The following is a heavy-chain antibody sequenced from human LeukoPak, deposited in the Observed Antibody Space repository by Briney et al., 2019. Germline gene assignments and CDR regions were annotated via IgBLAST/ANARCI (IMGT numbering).Heavy chain of an antibody. V-gene: IGHV1-46*01. Sequence: ASVKVSRKASGYTFTSYYMHWVRQAPGQGLEWMGIINPSGGSTSYAQKFQGRVTMTRDTSTSTVYMELSSLRSEDTAVYYCARDSGASFPFGVATAAYYFDYWSQGTLVTVSS. CDR1: GYTFTSYY. CDR3: ARDSGASFPFGVATAAYYFDY. CDR2: INPSGGST. J-gene: IGHJ4*02. D-gene: IGHD3-3*01.